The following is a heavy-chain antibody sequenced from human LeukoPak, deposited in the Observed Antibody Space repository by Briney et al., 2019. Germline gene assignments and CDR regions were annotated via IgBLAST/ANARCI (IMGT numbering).Heavy chain of an antibody. J-gene: IGHJ2*01. CDR2: ITNSGNSK. CDR1: EFTFSSYS. CDR3: AREAGTGERWYFDL. V-gene: IGHV3-48*04. D-gene: IGHD7-27*01. Sequence: GGSLRLSCAASEFTFSSYSMNWVRQAPGKGLEWVSYITNSGNSKSYADSVKGRFTISRDNARNSLYLQMNSLRAEDTAVYYCAREAGTGERWYFDLWGRGTLVTVSS.